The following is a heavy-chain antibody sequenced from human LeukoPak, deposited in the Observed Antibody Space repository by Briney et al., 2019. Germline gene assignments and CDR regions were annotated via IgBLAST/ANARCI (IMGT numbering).Heavy chain of an antibody. CDR3: ATILYQLLGGNWFDP. V-gene: IGHV1-24*01. D-gene: IGHD2-2*01. Sequence: ASVKVSCKVSGYTLTELSMHWVRQAPGKGLEWMGGFDPEDGETIYAQKFQGRVTMTEDTSTDTAHMELSSLRSEDTAVYYCATILYQLLGGNWFDPWGQGTLVTVSS. CDR1: GYTLTELS. J-gene: IGHJ5*02. CDR2: FDPEDGET.